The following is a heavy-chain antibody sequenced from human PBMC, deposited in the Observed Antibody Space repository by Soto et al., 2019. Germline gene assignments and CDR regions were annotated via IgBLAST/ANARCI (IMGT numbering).Heavy chain of an antibody. J-gene: IGHJ6*02. V-gene: IGHV3-23*01. D-gene: IGHD3-10*01. CDR3: AKDMECYYGSGPYYYGMDV. CDR2: ISGSGGST. CDR1: GFTFSSYA. Sequence: PGGSLRLSCAASGFTFSSYAMSWVRQAPGKGLEWVSAISGSGGSTYYADSVKGRFTISRDNSKNTLYLQMNSLRAEDTAVYYCAKDMECYYGSGPYYYGMDVWGQGTTVTFSS.